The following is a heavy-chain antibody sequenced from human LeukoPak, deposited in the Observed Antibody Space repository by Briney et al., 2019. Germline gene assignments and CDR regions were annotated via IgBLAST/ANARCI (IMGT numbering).Heavy chain of an antibody. CDR3: ARDLRDSGMTDY. J-gene: IGHJ4*02. CDR2: ITPIFGTA. D-gene: IGHD6-19*01. CDR1: GGTFSSYA. Sequence: SVKVSCKASGGTFSSYAISWVRQAPGQGLEWMGGITPIFGTANYAQKFQGRVTITADESTSTAYMELSSLRSEDTAVYYCARDLRDSGMTDYWGQGTLVTVSS. V-gene: IGHV1-69*13.